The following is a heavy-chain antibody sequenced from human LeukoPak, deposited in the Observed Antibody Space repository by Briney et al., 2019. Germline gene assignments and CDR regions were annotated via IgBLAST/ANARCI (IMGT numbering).Heavy chain of an antibody. J-gene: IGHJ4*02. CDR3: SRSLNY. CDR2: IKEDGSET. V-gene: IGHV3-7*01. CDR1: GFSFSRSW. Sequence: GGSLRLSCATSGFSFSRSWMDWVRQAPGKGLEWVANIKEDGSETHYVDSAKGRFTISRDNAKNSLFLRVDNLRVEDTAIYYCSRSLNYWGQGTLVTVSP.